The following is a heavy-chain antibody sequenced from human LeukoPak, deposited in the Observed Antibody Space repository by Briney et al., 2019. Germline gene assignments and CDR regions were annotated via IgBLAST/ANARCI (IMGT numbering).Heavy chain of an antibody. CDR3: ARGILSSGWYFVKTYYFDY. CDR2: ISASGGST. D-gene: IGHD6-19*01. CDR1: GFTFSSYA. J-gene: IGHJ4*02. Sequence: PGGSLRLSCAASGFTFSSYAMTWVRQAPGKGLEWISDISASGGSTYYADSVKGRFTISRDNAKNSLYLQMNSLRAEDTAVYYCARGILSSGWYFVKTYYFDYWGQGTLVTVSS. V-gene: IGHV3-23*01.